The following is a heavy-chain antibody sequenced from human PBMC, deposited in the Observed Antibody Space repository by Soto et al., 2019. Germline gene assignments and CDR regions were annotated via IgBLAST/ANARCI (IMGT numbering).Heavy chain of an antibody. Sequence: GGSLRLSCSASGFTFSSYAMHWVRQAPGKGLEYVSGIRGNGDPPFYADSVKGRFTISRDNSKNTLYLQMSGLSADDTAVYYCVKSRGGNNFDFFDWGQGALVTVSS. D-gene: IGHD5-12*01. CDR3: VKSRGGNNFDFFD. J-gene: IGHJ4*02. CDR1: GFTFSSYA. V-gene: IGHV3-64D*06. CDR2: IRGNGDPP.